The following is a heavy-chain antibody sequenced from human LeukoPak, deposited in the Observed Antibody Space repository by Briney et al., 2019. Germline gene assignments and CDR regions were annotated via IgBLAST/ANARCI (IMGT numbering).Heavy chain of an antibody. J-gene: IGHJ3*02. CDR3: AKDSNSWSDAFDI. CDR2: ISWNSGSI. D-gene: IGHD6-13*01. V-gene: IGHV3-9*01. Sequence: GGSLRLSCAASGFTFDDYAMHWVRQAPGKGLEWVSGISWNSGSIGYADSVKGRFTISRDNAKNSLYLQMNSLRAEDTALYYCAKDSNSWSDAFDIWGQGTMSPSLQ. CDR1: GFTFDDYA.